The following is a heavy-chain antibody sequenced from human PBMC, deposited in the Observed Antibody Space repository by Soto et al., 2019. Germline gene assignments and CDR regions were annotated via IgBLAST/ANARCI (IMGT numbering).Heavy chain of an antibody. CDR2: IYPGDSDT. V-gene: IGHV5-51*01. Sequence: GESLKISCQASGYIFTSYWIAWVRQKPGKGLEWMGIIYPGDSDTTYSPSFQGQVTISADMSNNTAYLQWSGLKASDTAMYYCARPLYSSRKGVWVIWGQGSLVTVSS. J-gene: IGHJ4*02. CDR1: GYIFTSYW. CDR3: ARPLYSSRKGVWVI. D-gene: IGHD6-13*01.